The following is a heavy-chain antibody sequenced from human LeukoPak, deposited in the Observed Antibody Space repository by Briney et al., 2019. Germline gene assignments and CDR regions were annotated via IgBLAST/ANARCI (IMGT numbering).Heavy chain of an antibody. D-gene: IGHD6-19*01. Sequence: GASVKVSCKASGYTFTSYAMHWVRQAPGQGLEWMGWISAYNGNTNYAQKLQGRVTMTTDTSTSTAYMELSRLRSDDTAVYYCARALRYSSGWYLGYWGQGTLVTVSS. J-gene: IGHJ4*02. CDR3: ARALRYSSGWYLGY. CDR2: ISAYNGNT. CDR1: GYTFTSYA. V-gene: IGHV1-18*01.